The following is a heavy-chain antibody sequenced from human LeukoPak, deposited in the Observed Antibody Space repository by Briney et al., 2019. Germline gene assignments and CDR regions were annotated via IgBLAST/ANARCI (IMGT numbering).Heavy chain of an antibody. CDR1: GFTFSSNW. J-gene: IGHJ4*02. CDR2: ISPDGTST. Sequence: PGGSLRLSCAASGFTFSSNWIHWVRQVPGKGLVWVSRISPDGTSTTYADSVKGRFTISRDNAKNTLYLQMNTLRAEDTAVYYCVYSGNFRFDYWGQGTLVIVSS. D-gene: IGHD1-26*01. V-gene: IGHV3-74*01. CDR3: VYSGNFRFDY.